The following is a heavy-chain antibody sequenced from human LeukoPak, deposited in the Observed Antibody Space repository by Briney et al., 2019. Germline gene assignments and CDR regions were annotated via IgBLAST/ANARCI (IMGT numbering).Heavy chain of an antibody. CDR3: ARADVDIVATIDY. D-gene: IGHD5-12*01. CDR1: GFTFSNAW. CDR2: ISYDGSNK. V-gene: IGHV3-30-3*01. Sequence: GGSLRLSCAASGFTFSNAWMSWVRQAPGKGLEWVAVISYDGSNKYYADSVKGRFTISRDNSKNTLYLQMNSLRAEDTAVYYCARADVDIVATIDYWGQGTLVTVSS. J-gene: IGHJ4*02.